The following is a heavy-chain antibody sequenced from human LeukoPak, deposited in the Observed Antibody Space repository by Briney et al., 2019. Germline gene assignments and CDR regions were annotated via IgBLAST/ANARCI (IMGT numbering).Heavy chain of an antibody. CDR2: IWHDGSKK. Sequence: GGSLRLSCAASGFTFSTYGFHWVRQAPGKGLGWVAVIWHDGSKKYYAESVKGRFTISRDDSKNTLYLQMDSLRAEDTAVYYCARDFGVTNYQFDYWGQGTLVTVSS. J-gene: IGHJ4*02. D-gene: IGHD3-3*01. V-gene: IGHV3-33*01. CDR3: ARDFGVTNYQFDY. CDR1: GFTFSTYG.